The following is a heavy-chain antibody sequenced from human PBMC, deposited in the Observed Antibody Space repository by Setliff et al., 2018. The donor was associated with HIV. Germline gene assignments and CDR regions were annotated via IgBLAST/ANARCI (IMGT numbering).Heavy chain of an antibody. CDR1: GISFGNHW. CDR3: ARPYTVWVYGMDV. V-gene: IGHV3-74*01. CDR2: INADGSIT. Sequence: GESLKISCGASGISFGNHWMYWARQAPGKGLVWVSRINADGSITDYADSVKGRFTISRDNAKNTLYMQMNSLRAEDTAVYYCARPYTVWVYGMDVWGQGTTVTVSS. J-gene: IGHJ6*02. D-gene: IGHD2-8*01.